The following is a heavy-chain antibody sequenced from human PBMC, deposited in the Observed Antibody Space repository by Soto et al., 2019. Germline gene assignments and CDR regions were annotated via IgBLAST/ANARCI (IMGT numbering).Heavy chain of an antibody. J-gene: IGHJ5*02. Sequence: SQTLSLTCTVSGGSISSGDYYWSWIRQPPGKGLEWIGYIYYSGSTYYNPSLKSRVTISVDTSKNEFSLKLSSVPAADTAVYYCARGRRIADCPWWFETWGRGTLVTVSS. V-gene: IGHV4-30-4*01. CDR1: GGSISSGDYY. D-gene: IGHD6-13*01. CDR2: IYYSGST. CDR3: ARGRRIADCPWWFET.